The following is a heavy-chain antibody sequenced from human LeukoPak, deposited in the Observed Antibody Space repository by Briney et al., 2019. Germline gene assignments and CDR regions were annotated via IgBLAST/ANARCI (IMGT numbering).Heavy chain of an antibody. D-gene: IGHD2-21*02. CDR1: GFTFSSYE. CDR3: ARDQVTAVQLAYYHYYLDV. J-gene: IGHJ6*03. CDR2: ISSSGSTI. V-gene: IGHV3-48*03. Sequence: GGSLRLSCAASGFTFSSYEMNWVRQAPGKGLEWVSYISSSGSTIYYADSVKGRVTISRGNAKNLLYLQMNSLRAEDTAVYYCARDQVTAVQLAYYHYYLDVWGKGTAVTVSS.